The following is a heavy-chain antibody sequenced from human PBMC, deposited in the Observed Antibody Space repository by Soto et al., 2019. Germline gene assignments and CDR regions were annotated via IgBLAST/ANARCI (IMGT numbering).Heavy chain of an antibody. J-gene: IGHJ6*02. V-gene: IGHV2-70*04. CDR3: ARAFYGMDV. Sequence: SGPTLVSPTQTLTLTCTVSGFSLSGTGMRVTWIRQPPGKALEWLARIDWEDTKLYSTSLKTGLSISKDTSKNQVVLTMTNMDPADTATYYCARAFYGMDVWGPGTTVTVSS. CDR2: IDWEDTK. CDR1: GFSLSGTGMR.